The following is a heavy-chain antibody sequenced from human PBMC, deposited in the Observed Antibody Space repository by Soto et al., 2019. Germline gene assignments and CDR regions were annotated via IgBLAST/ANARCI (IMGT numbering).Heavy chain of an antibody. D-gene: IGHD2-2*01. CDR3: ASQYCSSTSCYYNWFEP. J-gene: IGHJ5*02. V-gene: IGHV1-69*01. CDR1: GGTFSSYA. CDR2: IIPIFGTA. Sequence: QVQLVQSGAEVKKPGSSVKVSCKASGGTFSSYAISWVRQAPGQGLEWMGGIIPIFGTASYAQKFQGRVTITTDEPTSIAYMELSSVRSEDTAVYYCASQYCSSTSCYYNWFEPWGQGTLVTVSS.